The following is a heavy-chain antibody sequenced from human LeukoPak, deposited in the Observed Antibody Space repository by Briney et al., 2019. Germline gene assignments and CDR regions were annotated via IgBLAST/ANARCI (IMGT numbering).Heavy chain of an antibody. J-gene: IGHJ6*04. CDR2: ISGSVGRT. V-gene: IGHV3-23*01. Sequence: GGSLRLSCVTSGFTLSNYAMNWVRQVPGKGLEWVSGISGSVGRTDYADSVKGRFTISRDNLKNTVYLQMNSLRAEDTAVYYCAELGITMIGGVWGKGTTVTISS. CDR3: AELGITMIGGV. D-gene: IGHD3-10*02. CDR1: GFTLSNYA.